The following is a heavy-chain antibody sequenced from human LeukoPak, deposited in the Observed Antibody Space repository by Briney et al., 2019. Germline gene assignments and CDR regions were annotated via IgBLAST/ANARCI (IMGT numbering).Heavy chain of an antibody. Sequence: PGGSLRLSCAASGFTVSTNSMSWVRQAPGKGLEWVSVIISGGSTYYVDSVKGRFTISRDNSKNTLCLQMDSLRTEDTAVYYCAKDPVAVAGTANYFQHWGQGTLVTVS. V-gene: IGHV3-53*05. CDR3: AKDPVAVAGTANYFQH. D-gene: IGHD6-19*01. CDR2: IISGGST. CDR1: GFTVSTNS. J-gene: IGHJ1*01.